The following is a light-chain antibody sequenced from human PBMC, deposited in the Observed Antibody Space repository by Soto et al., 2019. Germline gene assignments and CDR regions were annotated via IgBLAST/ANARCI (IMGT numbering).Light chain of an antibody. J-gene: IGKJ5*01. CDR3: QQGGNWPLT. CDR2: DAS. V-gene: IGKV3D-20*02. CDR1: QTVRNNY. Sequence: EFVLTQSPGTLSLSPGERATLSCRASQTVRNNYLAWYQQKPGQAPRLLIYDASSRATGIPDRFSGGGSGTEFTLTISSLEPEDFAVYYCQQGGNWPLTFGQGTRLEIK.